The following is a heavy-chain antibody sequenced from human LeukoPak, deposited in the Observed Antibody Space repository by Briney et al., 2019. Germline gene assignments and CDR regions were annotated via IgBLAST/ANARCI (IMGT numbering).Heavy chain of an antibody. D-gene: IGHD6-19*01. CDR3: ARDHSSGWYRGVNDAFDI. CDR1: GGSISSSNW. CDR2: IYHSGST. Sequence: SETLSLTCAVSGGSISSSNWWSWVRQPPGKGLEWIGEIYHSGSTNYNPSLKSRVTISVDKSKNQFSLKLSSVTAADTAVYYCARDHSSGWYRGVNDAFDIWGQGTMVTVSS. V-gene: IGHV4-4*02. J-gene: IGHJ3*02.